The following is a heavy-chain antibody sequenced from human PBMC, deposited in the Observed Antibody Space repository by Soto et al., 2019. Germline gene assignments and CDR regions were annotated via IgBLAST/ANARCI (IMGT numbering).Heavy chain of an antibody. Sequence: QLLQSGADMKKPGASVKVSCKSSAYIFTSYGISWVRQAPGHGLEWVGWISANNGETNYAEKFQDRVTMTTDTSTSTAHMELRSLPSEDTAVYFCARVGSMVRGVSVKREFDFWGQGTLVTVSS. CDR3: ARVGSMVRGVSVKREFDF. V-gene: IGHV1-18*01. D-gene: IGHD3-10*01. CDR1: AYIFTSYG. J-gene: IGHJ4*02. CDR2: ISANNGET.